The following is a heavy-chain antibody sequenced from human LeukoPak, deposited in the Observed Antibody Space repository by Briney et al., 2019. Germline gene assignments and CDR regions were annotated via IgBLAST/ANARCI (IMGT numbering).Heavy chain of an antibody. Sequence: GGSLRLSCAASGFTVSSNYMSWVRQAPGKGLEWVSVIYSGGSTYYADSVKGRFTISRDNSKNTLYLQMNSLRAEDTAVYYCAREGLGTATDYWGQGTLVTVSS. CDR2: IYSGGST. D-gene: IGHD7-27*01. CDR1: GFTVSSNY. CDR3: AREGLGTATDY. V-gene: IGHV3-66*01. J-gene: IGHJ4*02.